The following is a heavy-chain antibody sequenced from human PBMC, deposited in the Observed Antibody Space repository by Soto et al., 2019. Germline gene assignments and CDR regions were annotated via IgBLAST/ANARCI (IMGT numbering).Heavy chain of an antibody. D-gene: IGHD3-3*01. CDR1: GFTFSNAW. J-gene: IGHJ6*02. V-gene: IGHV3-15*07. Sequence: EVQLVESGGDLVKPGGSLRLSCAASGFTFSNAWMNWVRQAPGKGLEWVGRIKSKIDGGTTDYAAPVKGRFTISRDDSKTTLYLQMNSLKTEDTAVHYCWYWSGYFGDVWGQGTTVTVSS. CDR3: WYWSGYFGDV. CDR2: IKSKIDGGTT.